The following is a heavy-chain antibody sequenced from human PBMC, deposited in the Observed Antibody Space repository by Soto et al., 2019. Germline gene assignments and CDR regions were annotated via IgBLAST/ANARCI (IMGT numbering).Heavy chain of an antibody. CDR3: AKGPVLRYFGHFDY. CDR2: MSGSGGST. D-gene: IGHD3-9*01. V-gene: IGHV3-23*01. J-gene: IGHJ4*02. CDR1: GFTFSNYA. Sequence: GGSLRLSCAVSGFTFSNYAMTWVRQAPGKGLECVSLMSGSGGSTYYADSVKGRFTISRDKSKNTLSLQMNSLRAEDTAVYYCAKGPVLRYFGHFDYWGQGTLVTVSS.